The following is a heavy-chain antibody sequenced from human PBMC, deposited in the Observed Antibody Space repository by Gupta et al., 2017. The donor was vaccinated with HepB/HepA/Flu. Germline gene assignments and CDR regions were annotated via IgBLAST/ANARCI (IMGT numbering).Heavy chain of an antibody. V-gene: IGHV3-23*01. D-gene: IGHD6-13*01. J-gene: IGHJ4*02. Sequence: EVQLLESGGGLVQPGGSLRLSCAASGFTFSSFAMSWVRQAPGKGLEWVSSLRGSDGSTYYADSVKGRFTISRDISKNTLFLQMNGLRAEDTARYYCAKPSSISSGWFWEYEYWGQGILVTGSA. CDR1: GFTFSSFA. CDR3: AKPSSISSGWFWEYEY. CDR2: LRGSDGST.